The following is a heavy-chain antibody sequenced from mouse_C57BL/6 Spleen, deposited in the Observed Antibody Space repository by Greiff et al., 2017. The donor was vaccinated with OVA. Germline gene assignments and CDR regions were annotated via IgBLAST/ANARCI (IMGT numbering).Heavy chain of an antibody. CDR3: AREEGLRRGGFAY. J-gene: IGHJ3*01. Sequence: DVQLQESGPGLVKPSQSLSLTCSVTGYSITSGYYWNWIRQFPGNKLEWMGYISYDGSNNYNPSLKNRISITRDTSKNQFFLKLNSVTTEDTATYYCAREEGLRRGGFAYWGQGTLVTVSA. V-gene: IGHV3-6*01. D-gene: IGHD2-2*01. CDR2: ISYDGSN. CDR1: GYSITSGYY.